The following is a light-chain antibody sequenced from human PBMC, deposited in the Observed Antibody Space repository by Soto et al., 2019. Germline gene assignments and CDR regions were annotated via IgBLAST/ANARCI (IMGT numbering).Light chain of an antibody. CDR3: QQYENLPT. V-gene: IGKV1-5*01. J-gene: IGKJ5*01. CDR2: DAS. Sequence: DFQMTQYHSTLSASVGDKVTITCRASQSISSWLAWYQQKPGKAPKLLIYDASSLESGVPSRFSGSGSGTEFTITISSLQPDDFATYYCQQYENLPTSGHGGRQEIK. CDR1: QSISSW.